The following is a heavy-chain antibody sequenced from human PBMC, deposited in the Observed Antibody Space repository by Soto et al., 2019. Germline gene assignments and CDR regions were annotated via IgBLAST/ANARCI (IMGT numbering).Heavy chain of an antibody. Sequence: QVQLVESGGGVVQPGRSLRLSCAASGFTFSSYGMHWVRQAPGKGLEWVAVISYDGSNKYYADSVKGRFTISRDNSKNTLYLQMNSLRAEDTAVYYCAKVVVVAGPARDAFDIWGQGTMVTVSS. CDR2: ISYDGSNK. CDR1: GFTFSSYG. V-gene: IGHV3-30*18. J-gene: IGHJ3*02. D-gene: IGHD6-19*01. CDR3: AKVVVVAGPARDAFDI.